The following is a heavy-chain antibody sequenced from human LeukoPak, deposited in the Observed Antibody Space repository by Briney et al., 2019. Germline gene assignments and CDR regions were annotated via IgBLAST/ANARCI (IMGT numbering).Heavy chain of an antibody. V-gene: IGHV4-39*07. Sequence: GSLRLSCAASGFTVSSNYMSWVRQPPGKGLEWIGSIYYSGSTYYNPSLKSRVTISVDTSKNQFSLKLSSVTAADTAVYYCASPFGGSYYAFDIWGQGTMVTVSS. J-gene: IGHJ3*02. D-gene: IGHD1-26*01. CDR2: IYYSGST. CDR3: ASPFGGSYYAFDI. CDR1: GFTVSSNY.